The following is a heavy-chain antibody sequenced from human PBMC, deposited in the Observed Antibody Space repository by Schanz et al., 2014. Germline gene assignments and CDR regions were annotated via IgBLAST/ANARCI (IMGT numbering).Heavy chain of an antibody. CDR3: AKHVRSLTGNDY. Sequence: QVQLAESGGGVVQPGRSLRLSCAASGFAFNNYGMHWVRQAPGKGLEWVAIIWYDGNNKKYADSVKGRFTISRDNSKNTLYLQVNSLRAEDTAVYYCAKHVRSLTGNDYWGQGTLVTVSS. J-gene: IGHJ4*02. V-gene: IGHV3-33*06. CDR1: GFAFNNYG. D-gene: IGHD3-9*01. CDR2: IWYDGNNK.